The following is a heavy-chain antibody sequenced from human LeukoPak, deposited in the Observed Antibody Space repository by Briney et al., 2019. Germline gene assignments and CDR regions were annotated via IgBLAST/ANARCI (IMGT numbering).Heavy chain of an antibody. J-gene: IGHJ4*02. CDR3: AREGVEMATIGMFDY. D-gene: IGHD5-24*01. Sequence: PGGSLRLSCAASGFTFSSYSMNWVRQAPGKGLEWVSSISSSSSYIYYADSVKGRFTISRDNAKNSLYLQMNSLRAEDTAVHYCAREGVEMATIGMFDYWGQGTLVTVSS. CDR1: GFTFSSYS. CDR2: ISSSSSYI. V-gene: IGHV3-21*01.